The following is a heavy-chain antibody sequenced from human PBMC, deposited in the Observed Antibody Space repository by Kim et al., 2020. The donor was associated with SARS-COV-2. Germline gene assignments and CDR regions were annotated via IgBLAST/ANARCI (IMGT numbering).Heavy chain of an antibody. CDR1: GGTFSSYA. CDR2: IIPIFGTA. D-gene: IGHD1-1*01. J-gene: IGHJ6*03. CDR3: AREMVEYNWNDADYYYYYYMDV. Sequence: SVKVSCKASGGTFSSYAISWVRQAPGQGLEWMGGIIPIFGTANYAQKFQGRVTITADESTSTAYMELSSLRSEDTAVYYCAREMVEYNWNDADYYYYYYMDVWGKGTTVTVSS. V-gene: IGHV1-69*13.